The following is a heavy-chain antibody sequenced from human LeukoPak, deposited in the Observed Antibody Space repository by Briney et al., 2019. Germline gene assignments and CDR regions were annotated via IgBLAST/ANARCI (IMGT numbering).Heavy chain of an antibody. CDR2: ISYDGSNK. CDR3: GKGCVKIQLLLGGGLFDP. V-gene: IGHV3-30*18. Sequence: PGRSLRLSCAASGFTFSSYGMHWVRQAPGKGLEWVAVISYDGSNKCYADSVKGRFTISRDNSKNTLYLQMNSLRAEDTAVYYCGKGCVKIQLLLGGGLFDPWGQGNLVT. CDR1: GFTFSSYG. J-gene: IGHJ5*02. D-gene: IGHD5-18*01.